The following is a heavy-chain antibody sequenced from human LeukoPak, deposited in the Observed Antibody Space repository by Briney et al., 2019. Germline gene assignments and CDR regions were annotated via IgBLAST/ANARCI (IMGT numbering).Heavy chain of an antibody. D-gene: IGHD7-27*01. CDR3: ARDLNWACDY. V-gene: IGHV3-23*01. Sequence: GGSLRLSCAASGFTFSSYAMSWVRQAPGKGLEWVSAISGSGGSTYYADSVKGRFTISRDNAENSLYLQMNSLRAEDTAVYYCARDLNWACDYWGQGTLVTVSS. CDR1: GFTFSSYA. CDR2: ISGSGGST. J-gene: IGHJ4*02.